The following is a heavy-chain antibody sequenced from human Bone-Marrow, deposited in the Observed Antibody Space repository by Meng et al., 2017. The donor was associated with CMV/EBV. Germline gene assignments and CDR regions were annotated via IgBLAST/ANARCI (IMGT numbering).Heavy chain of an antibody. V-gene: IGHV4-59*11. CDR3: ARDVTPYY. CDR1: GGSISNHY. J-gene: IGHJ4*02. CDR2: ISYTGST. Sequence: SETLSLTCTVSGGSISNHYWSWIRQPPGKGLEWIGYISYTGSTKYNPSLKSRVTISIDTSKSQFSLKLSSLTAPDTAVYYCARDVTPYYWGQGILVTVSS. D-gene: IGHD5-18*01.